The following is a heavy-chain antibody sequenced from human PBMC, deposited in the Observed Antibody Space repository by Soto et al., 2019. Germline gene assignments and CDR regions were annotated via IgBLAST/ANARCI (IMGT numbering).Heavy chain of an antibody. CDR3: AKAGRGRASCYTDVDS. V-gene: IGHV3-23*01. CDR2: ISGSDNST. D-gene: IGHD3-10*01. J-gene: IGHJ4*02. Sequence: EVQLLESGGGLVQPGGCLRLSCAASGFSFNSNAMHWFRQTPGKGLEWVSVISGSDNSTYYADSVKGRFTTSRDNSKNTLYLQMNSLRAEDTAVYYWAKAGRGRASCYTDVDSWGQGTLVTVSP. CDR1: GFSFNSNA.